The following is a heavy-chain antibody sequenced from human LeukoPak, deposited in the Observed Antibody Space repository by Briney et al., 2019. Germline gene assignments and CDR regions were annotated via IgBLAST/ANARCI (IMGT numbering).Heavy chain of an antibody. Sequence: GGSLRLSCAASVFTFSTYVMHWVRQAPGKGLEWAASISSDGSNKCYADSLKGRFTISRDNSENTLYLQMNSLRAEDTAVYYCAKSGHTSTWHYFDYWGQGTLVTVSS. CDR2: ISSDGSNK. CDR1: VFTFSTYV. J-gene: IGHJ4*02. CDR3: AKSGHTSTWHYFDY. V-gene: IGHV3-30*18. D-gene: IGHD1-26*01.